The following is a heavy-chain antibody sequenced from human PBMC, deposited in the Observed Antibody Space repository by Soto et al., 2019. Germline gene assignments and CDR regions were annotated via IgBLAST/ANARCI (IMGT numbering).Heavy chain of an antibody. Sequence: DVQLVESGGGLVQPGRSLRLSCAASGFTFDDYAMPWVRQAPGKGLEWVSGISWNSGSIGYADSVKGRFTISRDNAKNALYLQMNSLRAEDTALYYCAKDTSIAVAGTFDYWGQGTLVTVSS. V-gene: IGHV3-9*01. CDR1: GFTFDDYA. CDR3: AKDTSIAVAGTFDY. J-gene: IGHJ4*02. D-gene: IGHD6-19*01. CDR2: ISWNSGSI.